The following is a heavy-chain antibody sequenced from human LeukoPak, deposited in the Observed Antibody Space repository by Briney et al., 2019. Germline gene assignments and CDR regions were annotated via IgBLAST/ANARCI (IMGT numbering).Heavy chain of an antibody. J-gene: IGHJ5*02. CDR1: GGSISSGGYY. Sequence: SETLSLTCTVSGGSISSGGYYWSWIRQPPGKGLEWIGEINHSGSTNYNPSLKSRVTISVDTSKNQFSLKLSSVTAADTAVYYCARAPRSGRGWFDPWGQGTLVTVSS. CDR2: INHSGST. CDR3: ARAPRSGRGWFDP. V-gene: IGHV4-39*07. D-gene: IGHD3-10*01.